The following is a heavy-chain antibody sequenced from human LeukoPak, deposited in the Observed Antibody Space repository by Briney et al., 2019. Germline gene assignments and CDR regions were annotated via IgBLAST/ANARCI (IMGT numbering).Heavy chain of an antibody. Sequence: GGSLRLSCAASGFTFSSYWMSWVRQAPGKGLEWVANIKQDGSEKYYVDSVKGRFTISRDNAKNSLYLQMNSLRAEDTAVYYCARDRVRGLVVRPNWFDPWGQGTLVTVSS. CDR1: GFTFSSYW. D-gene: IGHD2-15*01. V-gene: IGHV3-7*01. CDR3: ARDRVRGLVVRPNWFDP. J-gene: IGHJ5*02. CDR2: IKQDGSEK.